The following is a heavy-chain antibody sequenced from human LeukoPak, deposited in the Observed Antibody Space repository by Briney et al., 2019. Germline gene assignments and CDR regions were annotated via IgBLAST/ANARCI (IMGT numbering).Heavy chain of an antibody. CDR1: GGSTSTYY. V-gene: IGHV4-59*01. D-gene: IGHD6-19*01. CDR2: IYYNEST. CDR3: ARGRWLVNY. Sequence: TSETLSLTCTVSGGSTSTYYWSWIRQPVGKGLEWIGYIYYNESTNYNPSVKSRVTISADTSKNQFSLKLRSVTAADTAVYYCARGRWLVNYWGQGTLVTVSS. J-gene: IGHJ4*02.